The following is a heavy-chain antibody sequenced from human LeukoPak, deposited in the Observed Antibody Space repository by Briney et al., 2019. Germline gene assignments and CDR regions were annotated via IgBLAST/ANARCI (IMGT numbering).Heavy chain of an antibody. CDR2: INPKTGDT. Sequence: GASVKVSCKASGFTXSDYYMHWVRQAPGQGLEWMGWINPKTGDTHFAQKCQGRVTMTRDTSISTAYMELSRLRSDDTAIYYCARDLVDYFGSGNYYSHYSGLDVWGQGTTVTVSS. V-gene: IGHV1-2*02. J-gene: IGHJ6*02. CDR1: GFTXSDYY. D-gene: IGHD3-10*01. CDR3: ARDLVDYFGSGNYYSHYSGLDV.